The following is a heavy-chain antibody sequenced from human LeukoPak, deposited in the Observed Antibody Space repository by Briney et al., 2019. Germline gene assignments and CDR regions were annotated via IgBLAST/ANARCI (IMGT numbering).Heavy chain of an antibody. J-gene: IGHJ5*02. CDR2: INHSGST. V-gene: IGHV4-34*01. CDR3: ASLIAVAGTSTGWFDP. D-gene: IGHD6-19*01. Sequence: ETLSLTCAVXGGSFSGYYWSWIRQPPGKGLEWIGEINHSGSTNYNPSLKSRVTISVDTSKNQFSLKLSSVTAADTAVYYCASLIAVAGTSTGWFDPWGQGTLVTVSS. CDR1: GGSFSGYY.